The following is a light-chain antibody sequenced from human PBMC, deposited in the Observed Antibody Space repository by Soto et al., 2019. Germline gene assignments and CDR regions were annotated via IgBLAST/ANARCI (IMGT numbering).Light chain of an antibody. CDR3: ATWDDSLNAVV. CDR1: SSNIGAGYD. V-gene: IGLV1-40*01. CDR2: SDN. Sequence: QSVLTQPPSVSGAPGQRVTISCTGSSSNIGAGYDVHWYQQLPGTAPKLLIYSDNNRPSGVPDRFSGSKSGTSASLAITGLQPEDEADYYCATWDDSLNAVVFGGGTKVTVL. J-gene: IGLJ2*01.